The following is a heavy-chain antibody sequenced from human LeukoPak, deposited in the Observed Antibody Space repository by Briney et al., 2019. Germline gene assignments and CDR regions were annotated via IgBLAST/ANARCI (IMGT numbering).Heavy chain of an antibody. D-gene: IGHD5-18*01. J-gene: IGHJ4*02. CDR2: ISSSSYI. CDR1: GFTFSSYS. Sequence: PGGSLRLSCAASGFTFSSYSMNWVRQAPGKGLEWVSSISSSSYIYYADSVKGRFTISRDNAKNSLYLQMNSLRAEDTAVYYCASYSSPLIGFDYWGQGTLVTVSS. CDR3: ASYSSPLIGFDY. V-gene: IGHV3-21*01.